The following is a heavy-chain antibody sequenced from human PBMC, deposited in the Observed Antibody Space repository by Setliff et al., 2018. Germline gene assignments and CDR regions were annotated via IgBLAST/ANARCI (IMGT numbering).Heavy chain of an antibody. CDR2: IIPLFETA. V-gene: IGHV1-69*13. CDR3: ASEGSGWYAGEF. D-gene: IGHD6-19*01. J-gene: IGHJ4*02. Sequence: SVKVSCKASGGTFSSNAISWVRQAPGQGLEWMGGIIPLFETAIYAQTFQGRVTITADEFTTTAYMELSSLTSADTAVYYCASEGSGWYAGEFWGQGTQVTVSS. CDR1: GGTFSSNA.